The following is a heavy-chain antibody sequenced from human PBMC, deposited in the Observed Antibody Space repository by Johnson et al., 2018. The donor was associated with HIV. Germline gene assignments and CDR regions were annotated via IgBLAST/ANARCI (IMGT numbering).Heavy chain of an antibody. CDR3: ARGGGSSVAFDI. CDR2: IYTGGST. D-gene: IGHD1-26*01. J-gene: IGHJ3*02. CDR1: GFSVSSNH. V-gene: IGHV3-66*01. Sequence: VQLVESGGGLVQPGGSLRLSCAASGFSVSSNHMTWVRQAPGKGLEWVSVIYTGGSTYYADSVKGRFTISRDNSKNTLYLQMNSLRAEDTAVYYCARGGGSSVAFDIWGQGTMVTVSS.